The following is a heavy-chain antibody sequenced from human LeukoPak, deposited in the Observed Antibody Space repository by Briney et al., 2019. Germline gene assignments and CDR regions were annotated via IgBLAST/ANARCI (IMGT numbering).Heavy chain of an antibody. Sequence: SVKVSCKASGGTFSSYAISWVRQAPGQGLEWMGGIIPIFGTANYAQKFQGRVTITADESTSTAYMELSSLRSEDTAVYYCARDPDYGGNSGPRGLWGQGTLVTVSS. CDR3: ARDPDYGGNSGPRGL. CDR1: GGTFSSYA. CDR2: IIPIFGTA. J-gene: IGHJ4*02. V-gene: IGHV1-69*13. D-gene: IGHD4-23*01.